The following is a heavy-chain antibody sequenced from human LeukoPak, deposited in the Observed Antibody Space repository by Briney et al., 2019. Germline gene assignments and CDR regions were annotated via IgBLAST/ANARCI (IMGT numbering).Heavy chain of an antibody. D-gene: IGHD5-18*01. CDR1: GFTFSSYG. CDR3: ASSGYNSGYYFDY. J-gene: IGHJ4*02. CDR2: IRYDGSNK. V-gene: IGHV3-30*02. Sequence: GGSLRLSCAASGFTFSSYGMHWVRQAPGKGLEWVAFIRYDGSNKYYADSVKGRFTISRDNSKNTLYLQMGSLRAEDMAVYYCASSGYNSGYYFDYWGQGTLVTVSS.